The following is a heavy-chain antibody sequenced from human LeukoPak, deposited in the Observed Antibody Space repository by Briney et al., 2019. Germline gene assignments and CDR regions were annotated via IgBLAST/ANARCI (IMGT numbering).Heavy chain of an antibody. D-gene: IGHD6-19*01. CDR3: AGDRNSDWYSPLDY. V-gene: IGHV3-23*01. CDR2: ISGSGGST. Sequence: GGSLRLSCAASGFTFSSYAMSWVRQAPGKGLEWVSAISGSGGSTYYADSVKGRFTISRDNSRNTLYLQMNSLRAEDTAIYYCAGDRNSDWYSPLDYWGQGSQVTVSP. J-gene: IGHJ4*02. CDR1: GFTFSSYA.